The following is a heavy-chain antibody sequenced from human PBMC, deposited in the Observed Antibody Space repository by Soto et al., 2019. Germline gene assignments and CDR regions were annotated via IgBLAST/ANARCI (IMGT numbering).Heavy chain of an antibody. Sequence: GGSLRLSCAASGFTFSTYAMSWVRQAPGKGLEWVSAISGSGNNTYYADSVKGRFTISRDNSNNTLYLQMNSLRAEDTALYYCARGPLGTAAYQDYWGRGTLVTAPQ. CDR1: GFTFSTYA. CDR3: ARGPLGTAAYQDY. V-gene: IGHV3-23*01. J-gene: IGHJ4*02. D-gene: IGHD6-13*01. CDR2: ISGSGNNT.